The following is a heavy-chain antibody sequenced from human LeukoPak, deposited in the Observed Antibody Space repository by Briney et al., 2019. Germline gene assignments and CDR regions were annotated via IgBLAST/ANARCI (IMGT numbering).Heavy chain of an antibody. CDR3: ARARHGGARYWYFDL. CDR2: IYYSGST. D-gene: IGHD2-21*01. V-gene: IGHV4-59*01. J-gene: IGHJ2*01. CDR1: GGSISSYY. Sequence: SETLSLTCTVSGGSISSYYWSWIRQPPGKGLECIGYIYYSGSTNYNPSLKSRVTISVDTSKNQFSLKLSSVTAADTAVYYCARARHGGARYWYFDLWGRGTLVTVSS.